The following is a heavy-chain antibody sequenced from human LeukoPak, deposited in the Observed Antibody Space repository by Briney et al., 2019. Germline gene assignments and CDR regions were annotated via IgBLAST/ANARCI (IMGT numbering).Heavy chain of an antibody. CDR1: GGSISPYY. V-gene: IGHV4-59*12. J-gene: IGHJ4*02. CDR3: ARGGCSGGGCYFNYFDC. D-gene: IGHD2-15*01. CDR2: ISYSGST. Sequence: SETLSLTCTVSGGSISPYYWSWIRQPPGKGLEWVGYISYSGSTRYNPSLKGRVTISVDTSKNQFSLKLSSVTAADAAVYYCARGGCSGGGCYFNYFDCWGQGTLVTVSS.